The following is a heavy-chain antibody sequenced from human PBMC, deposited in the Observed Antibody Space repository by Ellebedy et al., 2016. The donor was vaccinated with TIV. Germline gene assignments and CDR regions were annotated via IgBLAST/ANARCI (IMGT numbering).Heavy chain of an antibody. CDR1: GGSFSGYY. CDR3: ARGSGYYRD. J-gene: IGHJ4*02. V-gene: IGHV4-59*01. CDR2: IYYSGST. D-gene: IGHD3-3*01. Sequence: MPSETLSLTCAVYGGSFSGYYWSWIRQPPGKGLEWIGYIYYSGSTNYNPSLKSRVTISVDTSKNQFSLKLSSVTAADTAVYYCARGSGYYRDWGQGTLVTVSS.